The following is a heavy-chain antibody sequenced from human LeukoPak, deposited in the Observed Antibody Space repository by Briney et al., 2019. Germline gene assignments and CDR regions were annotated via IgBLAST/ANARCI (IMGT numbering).Heavy chain of an antibody. CDR1: GYSFTSYW. CDR3: ARRRYSYGYWFDP. CDR2: SYAGGSDT. Sequence: GASLKISCKGSGYSFTSYWIGWVRQMPGKGLDRMGISYAGGSDTSYRPSFQGQVTISADKSISTAYLQWSSLKASDTAMYYCARRRYSYGYWFDPWGQGTLVTVSS. D-gene: IGHD5-18*01. V-gene: IGHV5-51*01. J-gene: IGHJ5*02.